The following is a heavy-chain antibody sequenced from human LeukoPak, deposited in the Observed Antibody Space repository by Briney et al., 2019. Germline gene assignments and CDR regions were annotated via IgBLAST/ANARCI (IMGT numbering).Heavy chain of an antibody. CDR2: ISYDVSNK. D-gene: IGHD3-3*01. CDR1: GFTFSSYA. Sequence: GGSLRLSCAASGFTFSSYAMHWVRQAPGKGLEWVAVISYDVSNKYYADSVKGRFTISRDNSKNTLYLQMNSLRAEDTAVYYCAKVAIRFLEWLSHQIRWYYFDYWGQGTLVTVSS. V-gene: IGHV3-30-3*01. CDR3: AKVAIRFLEWLSHQIRWYYFDY. J-gene: IGHJ4*02.